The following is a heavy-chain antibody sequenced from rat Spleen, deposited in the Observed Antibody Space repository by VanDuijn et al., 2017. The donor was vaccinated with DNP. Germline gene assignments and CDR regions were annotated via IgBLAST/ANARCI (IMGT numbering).Heavy chain of an antibody. D-gene: IGHD5-1*01. CDR2: VPSSGGST. CDR3: ARGSGTYYWYFDF. Sequence: EVQLVESGGGLGQPGRSLKVSCVVSGFTFNDYAMAWIRQVPGKGLEWVASVPSSGGSTYYPDSVKGRFIISRDNARNTLYLQMNSLRSEDTATYFCARGSGTYYWYFDFWGPGTMVTVSS. V-gene: IGHV5S23*01. CDR1: GFTFNDYA. J-gene: IGHJ1*01.